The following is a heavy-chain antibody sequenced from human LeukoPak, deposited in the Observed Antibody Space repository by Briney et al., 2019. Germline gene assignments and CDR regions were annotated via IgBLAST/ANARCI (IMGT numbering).Heavy chain of an antibody. Sequence: AGGSLRLSCAAAEFTFSSDWMSWVRQAPGKGLEWVANIKQDGSEKYYVDSVKGRFTISRDNDKNSLFLQMTSLKAEDTAVYYCARVGGRYSPLGYWGQGTLVTVSS. CDR2: IKQDGSEK. CDR3: ARVGGRYSPLGY. CDR1: EFTFSSDW. D-gene: IGHD3-16*02. V-gene: IGHV3-7*01. J-gene: IGHJ4*02.